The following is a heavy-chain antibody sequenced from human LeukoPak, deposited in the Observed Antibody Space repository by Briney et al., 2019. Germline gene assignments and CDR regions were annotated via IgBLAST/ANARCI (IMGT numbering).Heavy chain of an antibody. Sequence: PGGSLRLSCAASGFTFSSYGMHWVRQAPGKGLEWVSFIHFDGTEKYYADSLKGRFTVSRDNSKNALYLQMNSLRAEDTAVYYCAKDRVATINASPFDYWGQGTLVTVSS. V-gene: IGHV3-30*02. J-gene: IGHJ4*02. D-gene: IGHD5-12*01. CDR3: AKDRVATINASPFDY. CDR2: IHFDGTEK. CDR1: GFTFSSYG.